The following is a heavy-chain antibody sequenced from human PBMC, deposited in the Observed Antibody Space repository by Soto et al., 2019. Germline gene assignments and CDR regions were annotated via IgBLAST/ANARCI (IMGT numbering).Heavy chain of an antibody. CDR3: AKGGYDYYDAMDV. Sequence: EAQLSESGGGLVQPGGPLRLSCTGSGFMFANYAISWVRQAPGKGLEWVSATRGSGSSPYFADSVRGRFTMSRDNSKNTLFLEMNSLRAEDTAIYYCAKGGYDYYDAMDVWGQGTTVTVSS. CDR2: TRGSGSSP. CDR1: GFMFANYA. J-gene: IGHJ6*02. V-gene: IGHV3-23*01.